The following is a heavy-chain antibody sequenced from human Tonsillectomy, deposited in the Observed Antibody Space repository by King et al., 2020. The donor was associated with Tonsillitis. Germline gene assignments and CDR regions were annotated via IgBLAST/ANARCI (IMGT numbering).Heavy chain of an antibody. CDR2: ISYDGTNK. J-gene: IGHJ3*01. D-gene: IGHD1-20*01. CDR3: ARANWNDDAFDF. CDR1: GFTFSSYA. V-gene: IGHV3-30*04. Sequence: QLVQSGGGVVQPGRSLRLSCAASGFTFSSYATHWVRQSPGKGLGWVAAISYDGTNKYYADSVKGRFTISRDNSKNTLFLQMNSLRPEDTAVYYCARANWNDDAFDFWGQGTMVTVSS.